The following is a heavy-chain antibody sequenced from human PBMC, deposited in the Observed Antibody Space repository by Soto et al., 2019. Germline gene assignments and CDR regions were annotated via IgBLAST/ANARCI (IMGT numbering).Heavy chain of an antibody. V-gene: IGHV3-48*02. D-gene: IGHD3-3*01. CDR1: GFTFSSYS. Sequence: GGSLRLSCAASGFTFSSYSMNWVRQAPGKGLEWVSYISSSSSTIYYADSVKGRFTISRDNAKNSLYLQMNSLRDEDTAVYYCARDVQEADFWSGYLNGQNDAFDIWGQGTMVTVSS. J-gene: IGHJ3*02. CDR3: ARDVQEADFWSGYLNGQNDAFDI. CDR2: ISSSSSTI.